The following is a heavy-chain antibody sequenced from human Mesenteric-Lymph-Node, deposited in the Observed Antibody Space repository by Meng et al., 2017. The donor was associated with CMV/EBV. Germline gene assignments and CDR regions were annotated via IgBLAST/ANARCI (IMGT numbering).Heavy chain of an antibody. V-gene: IGHV3-53*01. CDR3: ARDKAYTYYYDSSGPDFDY. CDR1: GFSVSTTY. CDR2: ISSGGST. J-gene: IGHJ4*02. D-gene: IGHD3-22*01. Sequence: GGSLRLSCAASGFSVSTTYMSWVRQAPGKGLEWVSLISSGGSTYYAGSVRGRFTISRDTSKNTLYLQMNSLRAEDTAVYYCARDKAYTYYYDSSGPDFDYWGQGTLVTVSS.